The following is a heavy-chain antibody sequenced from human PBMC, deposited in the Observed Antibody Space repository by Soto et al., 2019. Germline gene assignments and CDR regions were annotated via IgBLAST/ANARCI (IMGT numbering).Heavy chain of an antibody. Sequence: PSETLSLTCTVSGGSISSYYWSWIRQPPGKGLEWIGYIYYSGSTNYNPSLRSRLTISIDTSKNQFSLKLSSVTAADTAVYYCARAGYGSGSYYNEAFDIWGQGTMVTVSS. J-gene: IGHJ3*02. CDR1: GGSISSYY. V-gene: IGHV4-59*12. D-gene: IGHD3-10*01. CDR3: ARAGYGSGSYYNEAFDI. CDR2: IYYSGST.